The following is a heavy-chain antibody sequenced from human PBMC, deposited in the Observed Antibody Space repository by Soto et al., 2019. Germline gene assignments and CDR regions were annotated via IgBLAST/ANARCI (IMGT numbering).Heavy chain of an antibody. D-gene: IGHD3-22*01. CDR2: IYYSGST. Sequence: SETLSLTCTVSGGSVSSGSYYWSWIRQPPGKGLEWIGYIYYSGSTNYNPSLKSRVTISVDTSKNQFSLKLSSVTAADTAVYYCARGDNYHDSSGQFDYWGQGTLVTVSS. CDR1: GGSVSSGSYY. CDR3: ARGDNYHDSSGQFDY. V-gene: IGHV4-61*01. J-gene: IGHJ4*02.